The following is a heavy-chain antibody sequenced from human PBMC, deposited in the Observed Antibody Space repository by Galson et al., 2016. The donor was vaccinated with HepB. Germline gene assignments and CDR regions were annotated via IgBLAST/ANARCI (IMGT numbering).Heavy chain of an antibody. J-gene: IGHJ4*02. Sequence: SLRLSCAASGFTFDNYTMNWLRQAPGKGLEWVANVKHDGSDKKYVDSVKGRFTISRDNTKKSLFLQMHSLRVEDTGVYYCVCSFSDFWSGYQDYWGQGTLVTVSS. V-gene: IGHV3-7*01. CDR3: VCSFSDFWSGYQDY. CDR2: VKHDGSDK. CDR1: GFTFDNYT. D-gene: IGHD3-3*01.